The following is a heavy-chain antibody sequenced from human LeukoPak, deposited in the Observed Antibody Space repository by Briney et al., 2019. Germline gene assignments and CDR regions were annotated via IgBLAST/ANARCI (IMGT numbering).Heavy chain of an antibody. CDR2: INPNSGGT. CDR1: GYTFTGYY. CDR3: ARDGPLTGYFPFDY. Sequence: GASMKVSCKASGYTFTGYYMHWVRQAPGQGLEWMGWINPNSGGTNYAQKFQGRVTMTRDTSISTAYMELSRLRSDDTAVYYCARDGPLTGYFPFDYWGQGTLVTVSS. J-gene: IGHJ4*02. V-gene: IGHV1-2*02. D-gene: IGHD3-9*01.